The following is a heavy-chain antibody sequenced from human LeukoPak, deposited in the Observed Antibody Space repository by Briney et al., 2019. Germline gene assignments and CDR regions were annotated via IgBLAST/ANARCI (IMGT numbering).Heavy chain of an antibody. CDR3: ARVDYGSVNDYFDY. J-gene: IGHJ4*02. D-gene: IGHD3-10*01. CDR2: IYSGGST. Sequence: GGSLRLSCAASGFTVSSNYMSWVRQAPGKGLEWVSVIYSGGSTYYADSVKGRFTISRDNSKNTLYLQMNSLRAEDTAVYYCARVDYGSVNDYFDYWGQGTLVTVSS. CDR1: GFTVSSNY. V-gene: IGHV3-53*01.